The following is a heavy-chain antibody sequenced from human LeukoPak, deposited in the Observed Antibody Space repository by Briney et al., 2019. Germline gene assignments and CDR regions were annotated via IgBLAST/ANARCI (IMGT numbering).Heavy chain of an antibody. CDR3: ARGAARGSGSYYNRDY. D-gene: IGHD3-10*01. Sequence: GGSLRLSCAASGFTFSSYCMNWVRQAPGKGLEWVSSISSSSSYIYYADAVKGRFTISRDNAKNSLYLQMNSLRAEDTAVYYCARGAARGSGSYYNRDYWGQGTLVTVSS. CDR2: ISSSSSYI. CDR1: GFTFSSYC. V-gene: IGHV3-21*01. J-gene: IGHJ4*02.